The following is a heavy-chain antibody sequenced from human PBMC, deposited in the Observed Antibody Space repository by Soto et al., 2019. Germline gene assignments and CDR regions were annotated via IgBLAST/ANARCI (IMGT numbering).Heavy chain of an antibody. CDR2: IFSNDEK. D-gene: IGHD3-3*01. V-gene: IGHV2-26*01. Sequence: SGPTLVNPTETLTLTCTVSGFSLSNARMGVSWIRQPPGKALEWLAHIFSNDEKSYSTSLKSRLTISKDNSKSQVVLTMTNMDPVDTATYYCARIPVLRFLEWFPDYYYYGMDVWGQGTTVTVSS. CDR1: GFSLSNARMG. J-gene: IGHJ6*02. CDR3: ARIPVLRFLEWFPDYYYYGMDV.